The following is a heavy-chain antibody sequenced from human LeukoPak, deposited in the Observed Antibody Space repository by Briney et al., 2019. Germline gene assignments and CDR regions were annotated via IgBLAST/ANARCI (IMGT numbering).Heavy chain of an antibody. Sequence: PETLSLTCTVSGGSISSSSYYWGWIRQPPGKGLEWSGSIYYSGSTYYNPSLKSRVTIYVDTSKNQVSLKLSSVTAADTAVYYCARTPPPGGYYYYYMDVWGKGTTVSVSS. CDR3: ARTPPPGGYYYYYMDV. J-gene: IGHJ6*03. CDR2: IYYSGST. CDR1: GGSISSSSYY. V-gene: IGHV4-39*01. D-gene: IGHD1-14*01.